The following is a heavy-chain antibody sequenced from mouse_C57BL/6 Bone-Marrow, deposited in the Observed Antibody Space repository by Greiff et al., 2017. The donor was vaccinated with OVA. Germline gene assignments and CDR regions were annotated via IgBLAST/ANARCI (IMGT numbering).Heavy chain of an antibody. CDR3: TTWGDGYYVYAY. D-gene: IGHD2-3*01. Sequence: EVQLQQSGAELVRPGASVKLSCTASGFNIKDDYMHWVKQRPEQGLEWIGWIDPENGDTEYASKFQGKATITADTSSNTAYLQLSSLTSEDTAVYYCTTWGDGYYVYAYWGQGTLVTVSA. CDR2: IDPENGDT. J-gene: IGHJ3*01. CDR1: GFNIKDDY. V-gene: IGHV14-4*01.